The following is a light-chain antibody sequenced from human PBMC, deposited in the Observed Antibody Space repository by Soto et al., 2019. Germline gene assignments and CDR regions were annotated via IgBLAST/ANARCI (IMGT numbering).Light chain of an antibody. V-gene: IGLV2-14*01. CDR1: SSDVGASKY. J-gene: IGLJ2*01. CDR3: SSYTSTITVL. CDR2: EVS. Sequence: QSALTQPASVSGSPGQXXTISCTGTSSDVGASKYVSWYQQHPGKAPKLMIYEVSNRPSGVSNRFSGSKSGNTASLTISGLQAEDEADYYCSSYTSTITVLFGGGTKLTVL.